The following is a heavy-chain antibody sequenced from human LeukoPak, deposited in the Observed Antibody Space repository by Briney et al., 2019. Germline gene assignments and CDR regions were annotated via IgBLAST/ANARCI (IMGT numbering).Heavy chain of an antibody. CDR3: AKDRGYCSSTSCFFDY. V-gene: IGHV3-23*01. CDR2: ISGSGGST. J-gene: IGHJ4*02. D-gene: IGHD2-2*01. Sequence: GGSLRLSCAASGFTFSSYAMSWVRQAPGKGLEWVSAISGSGGSTYYADSVKGRFTISRDNSKNTLYLQLNSLRAEDTAVYYCAKDRGYCSSTSCFFDYWGQGTLVTVSS. CDR1: GFTFSSYA.